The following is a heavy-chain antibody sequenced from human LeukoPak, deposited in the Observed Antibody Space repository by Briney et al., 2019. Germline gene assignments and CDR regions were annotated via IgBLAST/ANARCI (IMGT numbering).Heavy chain of an antibody. Sequence: SGTLSLTCAVYGGSFSGYYWSWIRQPPGKGLEWIGEINHSGSTNYNPSLKSRVTISVDTSKNQFSLKLSSVTAADTAVYYCARGPPPITIFGVAMGWRPLAFDIWGQGTMVTVSS. V-gene: IGHV4-34*01. CDR2: INHSGST. J-gene: IGHJ3*02. D-gene: IGHD3-3*01. CDR1: GGSFSGYY. CDR3: ARGPPPITIFGVAMGWRPLAFDI.